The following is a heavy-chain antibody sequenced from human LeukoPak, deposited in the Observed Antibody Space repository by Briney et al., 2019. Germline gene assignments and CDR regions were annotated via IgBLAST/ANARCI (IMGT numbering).Heavy chain of an antibody. Sequence: SETLSLTCAVYGGSFGGYYWIWIRQPPGKGLECIGYINHSGSTNYNPSLKSRVTISVDTSKNQFSLKLSSVTAADTAVYYCARSGAVTYYYGSGSYYAPARLRYFDYWGQGTLVTVSS. CDR1: GGSFGGYY. CDR3: ARSGAVTYYYGSGSYYAPARLRYFDY. V-gene: IGHV4-34*01. CDR2: INHSGST. D-gene: IGHD3-10*01. J-gene: IGHJ4*02.